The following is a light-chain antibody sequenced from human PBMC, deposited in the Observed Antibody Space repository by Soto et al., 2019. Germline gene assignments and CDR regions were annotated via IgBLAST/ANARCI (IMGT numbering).Light chain of an antibody. CDR3: CSYAGSSTLV. CDR2: EVS. Sequence: QSALTQPASVSGSPGQSITISCTGTSSDVGSYNLVSWYQQHPGKAPKLMIYEVSERPSGVSNRFSGSKSDNTASLTISGLQAEDESDYYCCSYAGSSTLVFGGGTKLTVL. J-gene: IGLJ3*02. V-gene: IGLV2-23*02. CDR1: SSDVGSYNL.